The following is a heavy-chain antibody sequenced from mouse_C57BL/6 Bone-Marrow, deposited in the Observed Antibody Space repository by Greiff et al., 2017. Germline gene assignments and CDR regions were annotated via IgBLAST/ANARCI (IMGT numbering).Heavy chain of an antibody. V-gene: IGHV14-4*01. CDR1: GFNIKDDY. Sequence: VQLKQSGAELVRPGASVKLSCTASGFNIKDDYMHWVKQRPEKGLEWIGWIAPENGDTEYASKFQGKATITADTSSTTAYLQLSSLTSEDTAVDYCTTRGYCSVYFDYWGQGTTLTVSS. D-gene: IGHD1-1*01. CDR2: IAPENGDT. J-gene: IGHJ2*01. CDR3: TTRGYCSVYFDY.